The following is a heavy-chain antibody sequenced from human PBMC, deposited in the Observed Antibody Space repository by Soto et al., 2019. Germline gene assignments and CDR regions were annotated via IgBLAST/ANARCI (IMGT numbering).Heavy chain of an antibody. CDR2: INDSGNI. Sequence: QVQLQQWGAGLLKPSETLSLTCPVYGGSFSGYQWTWIRQTPGKGLEWIGEINDSGNINYNPSLKSRVTILVDTAKKQISLKLSSVTAADTAVYYCARGLILWFGELSRRGGYYYYMDVWGKGTSVTVSS. CDR1: GGSFSGYQ. D-gene: IGHD3-10*01. CDR3: ARGLILWFGELSRRGGYYYYMDV. J-gene: IGHJ6*03. V-gene: IGHV4-34*01.